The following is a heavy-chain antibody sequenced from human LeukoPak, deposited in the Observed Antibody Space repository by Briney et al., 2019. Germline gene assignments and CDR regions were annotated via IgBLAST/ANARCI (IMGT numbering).Heavy chain of an antibody. Sequence: GGSLRLSCAASGFTFSSYWMYWVRQAPGKGLEWVAVISYDGSNKYYADSVKGRFTISRDNSKNTLYLQMNSLRAEDTAVYYCAKDRSTYYYDSSGYYPDAFDIWGQGTMVTVSS. D-gene: IGHD3-22*01. V-gene: IGHV3-30*18. CDR1: GFTFSSYW. CDR2: ISYDGSNK. J-gene: IGHJ3*02. CDR3: AKDRSTYYYDSSGYYPDAFDI.